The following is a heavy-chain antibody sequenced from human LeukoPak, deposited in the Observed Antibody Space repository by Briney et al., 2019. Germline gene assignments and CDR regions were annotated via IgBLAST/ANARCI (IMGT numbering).Heavy chain of an antibody. CDR2: ISYDGSNE. V-gene: IGHV3-30-3*01. D-gene: IGHD4-17*01. CDR1: EFTFSRYA. J-gene: IGHJ4*02. Sequence: GGSLRLSCTGSEFTFSRYAMHWVRQTPGKGLEWMAVISYDGSNEYYADSVKGRFTISRDNSKNTLYLQMNSLRTEDTAVYYCAKEAYGDRHFDCWGQGTLVTVSS. CDR3: AKEAYGDRHFDC.